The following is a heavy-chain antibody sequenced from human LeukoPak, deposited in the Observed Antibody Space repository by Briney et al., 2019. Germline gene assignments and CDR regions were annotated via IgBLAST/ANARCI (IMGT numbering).Heavy chain of an antibody. CDR3: SNNAFGDYAFDY. J-gene: IGHJ4*02. CDR1: GGSFSTYA. CDR2: IIPIYGTR. Sequence: SVKVSCKASGGSFSTYAISWVRQAPGQGLEWMGGIIPIYGTRNYAQKFQGRVTITTDAYTTTAYTAYMELSSLRTEDTAVYYCSNNAFGDYAFDYWGQGSLVTVSS. D-gene: IGHD4-17*01. V-gene: IGHV1-69*05.